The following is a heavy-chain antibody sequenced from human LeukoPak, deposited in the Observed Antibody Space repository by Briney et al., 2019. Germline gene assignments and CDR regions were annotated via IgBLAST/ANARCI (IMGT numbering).Heavy chain of an antibody. CDR1: GDSVTSYY. D-gene: IGHD4-23*01. CDR3: ARVRGYGGNSGGYYYYYMDV. Sequence: PSETLSLTCSVSGDSVTSYYWSWIRQPAEKGLEWIGRMSTSRSTNYNPSLKSRVTMSIDTPKNQFSLKLSSVTAADTAVYYCARVRGYGGNSGGYYYYYMDVWGKGTTVTVSS. J-gene: IGHJ6*03. CDR2: MSTSRST. V-gene: IGHV4-4*07.